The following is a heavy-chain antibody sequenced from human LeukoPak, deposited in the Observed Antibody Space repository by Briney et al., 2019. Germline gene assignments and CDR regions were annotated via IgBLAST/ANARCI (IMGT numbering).Heavy chain of an antibody. CDR1: GYTFTSYD. V-gene: IGHV1-8*01. D-gene: IGHD3-10*01. Sequence: ASVKVSCKASGYTFTSYDINWVRQATGQGLEWMGWMNPNSGNTGYAQKFQGRVTMTRNTSISTAYMELSSLRSEDTAVYYCARWGRTMVRGRYYYMDVWGKGTTVTVSS. CDR2: MNPNSGNT. CDR3: ARWGRTMVRGRYYYMDV. J-gene: IGHJ6*03.